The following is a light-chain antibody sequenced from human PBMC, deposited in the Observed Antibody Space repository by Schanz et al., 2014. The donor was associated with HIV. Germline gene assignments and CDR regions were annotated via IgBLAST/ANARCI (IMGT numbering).Light chain of an antibody. CDR3: CSYGGSSVV. V-gene: IGLV2-14*01. CDR2: DVS. Sequence: QAALTQPASVSGSPGQSITISCTGTSSDVGGYNYVSWYQQHPGKAPKLMIYDVSNRPSGVSNRFSGSKSGNTASLTISGLQAEDEGKYYCCSYGGSSVVFGGGTKLTVL. CDR1: SSDVGGYNY. J-gene: IGLJ2*01.